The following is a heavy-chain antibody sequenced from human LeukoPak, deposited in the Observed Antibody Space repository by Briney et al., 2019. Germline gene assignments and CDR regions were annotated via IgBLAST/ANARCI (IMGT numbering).Heavy chain of an antibody. D-gene: IGHD5-12*01. Sequence: ASVKVSCKASGYTFTSYAMHWVRQAPGQRLEWMGWINAGNGNTKYSQKFQGRVTITRDTSASTAYMELRSLRSDDTAVYYCARGDEVATIPFDYWGQGTLVTVSS. V-gene: IGHV1-3*01. J-gene: IGHJ4*02. CDR3: ARGDEVATIPFDY. CDR2: INAGNGNT. CDR1: GYTFTSYA.